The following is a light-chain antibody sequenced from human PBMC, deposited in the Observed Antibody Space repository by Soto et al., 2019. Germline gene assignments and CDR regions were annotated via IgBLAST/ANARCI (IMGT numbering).Light chain of an antibody. J-gene: IGKJ4*01. CDR2: AAS. CDR3: QHGYSTPLT. Sequence: DIKMTQSPSSLSASFGGRVTITCRSSQSISTYLHWYQQKPGKAPNLLIYAASTLQSGVPSRFSGSGSGTDFTLTISSLQPEDFATYFCQHGYSTPLTFGGGTKVDIK. V-gene: IGKV1-39*01. CDR1: QSISTY.